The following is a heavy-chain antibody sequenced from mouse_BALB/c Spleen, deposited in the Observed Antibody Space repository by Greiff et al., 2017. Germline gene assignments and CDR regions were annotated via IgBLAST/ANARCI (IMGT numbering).Heavy chain of an antibody. V-gene: IGHV2-9*02. CDR3: ARAGVTTADAMDY. Sequence: QVQLKESGPGLVAPSQSLSITCTVSGFSLTSYGVHWVRQPPGKGLEWLGVIWAGGSTNYNSALMSRLSISKDNSKSQVFLKMNSLQTDDTAMYYCARAGVTTADAMDYWGQGTSVTVSS. J-gene: IGHJ4*01. CDR1: GFSLTSYG. CDR2: IWAGGST. D-gene: IGHD2-2*01.